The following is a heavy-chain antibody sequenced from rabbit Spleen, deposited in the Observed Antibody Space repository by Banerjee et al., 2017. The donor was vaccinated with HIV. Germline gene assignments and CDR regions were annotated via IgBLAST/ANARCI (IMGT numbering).Heavy chain of an antibody. CDR1: GFDFSSNA. J-gene: IGHJ4*01. D-gene: IGHD2-1*01. CDR2: IYNGDGRT. Sequence: QEQLVESGGGLVQPEGSLTLTCKASGFDFSSNAMCWVRQAPGKGPEWIACIYNGDGRTYYASWAKGRFTISKTSSTTVDLKMTGLTAADTATYFCARGRWSNGDGFDLWGPGTLVTVS. CDR3: ARGRWSNGDGFDL. V-gene: IGHV1S47*01.